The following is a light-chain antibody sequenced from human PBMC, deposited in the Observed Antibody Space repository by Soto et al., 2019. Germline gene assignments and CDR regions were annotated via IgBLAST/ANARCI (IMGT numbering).Light chain of an antibody. CDR2: AAS. CDR3: QQSYSTPIT. Sequence: DIQMTQSPASVSASVGDRVTITCRASQGISSWLAWYQQTPGKAPRLLIYAASSLQSGVPSRFSGSESGTDFTLTITSLQPEDSATYYCQQSYSTPITFGQGTRLEIK. V-gene: IGKV1-12*01. J-gene: IGKJ5*01. CDR1: QGISSW.